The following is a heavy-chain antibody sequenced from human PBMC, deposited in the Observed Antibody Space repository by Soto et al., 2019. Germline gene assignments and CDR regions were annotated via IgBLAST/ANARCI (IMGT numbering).Heavy chain of an antibody. D-gene: IGHD3-22*01. CDR2: INPSGGST. V-gene: IGHV1-46*01. J-gene: IGHJ4*02. Sequence: ASVKVSCKASGYTFTSYYMHWVRQAPGQGLEWMGIINPSGGSTSYAQKFQGRVTMTRDTSTSTVYMELSRLRSEDTAVYYCARDTEPFFNYYDSRAIFDYWGQGTLVTVSS. CDR3: ARDTEPFFNYYDSRAIFDY. CDR1: GYTFTSYY.